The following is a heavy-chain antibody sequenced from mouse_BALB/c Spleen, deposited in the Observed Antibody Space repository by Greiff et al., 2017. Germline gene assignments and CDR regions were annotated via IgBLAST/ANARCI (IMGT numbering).Heavy chain of an antibody. Sequence: EVQGVESGGGLVQPGGSRKLSCAASGFTFSSFGMHWVRQAPEKGLEWVAYISSGSSTIYYADTVKRRFTISRDNPKNTLFLQMTSLRSEDTAMYYCARGDWDYAMDYWGQGTSVTVSS. CDR2: ISSGSSTI. CDR1: GFTFSSFG. J-gene: IGHJ4*01. V-gene: IGHV5-17*02. CDR3: ARGDWDYAMDY. D-gene: IGHD4-1*01.